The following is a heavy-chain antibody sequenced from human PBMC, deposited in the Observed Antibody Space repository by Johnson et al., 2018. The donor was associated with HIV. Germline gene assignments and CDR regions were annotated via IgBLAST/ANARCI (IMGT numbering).Heavy chain of an antibody. V-gene: IGHV3-30-3*02. J-gene: IGHJ3*02. CDR1: GFTFSSYT. D-gene: IGHD3-3*01. Sequence: QMQLVESGGGVVQPGRSLRLSCAASGFTFSSYTMHWVRHVPDKGLEWVALISYDGSSKYYADSVKGRFTISRDNSKNTLYLQMNSLRAEDTAVYYCAKQLYDLNYDFWSGYPIWGQGTMVTVSS. CDR3: AKQLYDLNYDFWSGYPI. CDR2: ISYDGSSK.